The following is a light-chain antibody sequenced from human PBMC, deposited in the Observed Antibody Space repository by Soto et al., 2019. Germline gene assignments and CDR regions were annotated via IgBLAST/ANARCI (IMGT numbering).Light chain of an antibody. CDR1: QSIRDW. V-gene: IGKV1-5*03. J-gene: IGKJ3*01. Sequence: DIQMTQSPSTLSAFIGDSVTITYRASQSIRDWLAWYQQKPGKAPKLLIYKASILESGVPSRFSGTGSGTEFTLTISSLQPDDFATYYCKQYDSYRLFTFGPGTKVDIK. CDR3: KQYDSYRLFT. CDR2: KAS.